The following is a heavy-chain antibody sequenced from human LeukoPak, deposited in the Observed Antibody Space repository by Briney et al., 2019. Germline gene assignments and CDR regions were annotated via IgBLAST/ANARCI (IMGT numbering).Heavy chain of an antibody. CDR3: ARVKDPGGYYYYYYMDV. V-gene: IGHV4-59*12. CDR2: IYYSGST. D-gene: IGHD3-16*01. J-gene: IGHJ6*03. CDR1: GGSISNYY. Sequence: PSETLSLTCAVSGGSISNYYWSWIRQPPGKGLEWIGYIYYSGSTNYNPSLKSRVTISVDTSKNQFSLKLSSVTAADTAVYYCARVKDPGGYYYYYYMDVWGKGTTVTVSS.